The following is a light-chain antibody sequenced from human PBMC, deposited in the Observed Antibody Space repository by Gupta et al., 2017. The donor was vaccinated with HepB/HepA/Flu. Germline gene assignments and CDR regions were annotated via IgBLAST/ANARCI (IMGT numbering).Light chain of an antibody. CDR1: QSVSSSY. CDR2: GAS. Sequence: IVLTQSPGTLSLSPGERATLSCRASQSVSSSYLDWYQQKPGQAPRLLIYGASSKATGLPDRFSGSGSGTDFTLTSSRLEAEDFAVYYCQQYGSSPKFGQGTKVEIK. CDR3: QQYGSSPK. J-gene: IGKJ1*01. V-gene: IGKV3-20*01.